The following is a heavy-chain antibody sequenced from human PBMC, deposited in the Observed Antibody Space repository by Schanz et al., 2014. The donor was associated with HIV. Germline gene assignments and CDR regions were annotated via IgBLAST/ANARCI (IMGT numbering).Heavy chain of an antibody. CDR3: AKSSGWLYEHLDH. Sequence: EVQLVESGGGLVQPGRSLRLSCAASGFTFDDYAMHWVRQAPGKGLEWVAGVSDNGASAYYADSVEGRFTISRDNSRNTVFLQMNSLRAEDTALYYCAKSSGWLYEHLDHWGQGSSVIVSS. D-gene: IGHD3-9*01. J-gene: IGHJ4*02. V-gene: IGHV3-23*04. CDR2: VSDNGASA. CDR1: GFTFDDYA.